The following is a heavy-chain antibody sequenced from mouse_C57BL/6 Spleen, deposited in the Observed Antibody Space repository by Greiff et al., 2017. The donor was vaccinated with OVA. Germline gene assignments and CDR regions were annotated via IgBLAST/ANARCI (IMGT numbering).Heavy chain of an antibody. CDR3: AINYGSSFWFAY. Sequence: VKLQESGAELVKPGASVKVSCKASGYTFTSYWMHWVKQRPGQGLEWIGRIHPSDSDTNYNQKFKGKATLTVDKSSSTAYMQLSSLTSEDSAVYYCAINYGSSFWFAYWGQGTLVTVSA. D-gene: IGHD1-1*01. J-gene: IGHJ3*01. CDR1: GYTFTSYW. V-gene: IGHV1-74*01. CDR2: IHPSDSDT.